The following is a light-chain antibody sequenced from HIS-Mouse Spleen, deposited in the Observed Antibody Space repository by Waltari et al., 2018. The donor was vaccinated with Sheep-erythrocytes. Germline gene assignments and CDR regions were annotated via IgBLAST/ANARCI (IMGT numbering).Light chain of an antibody. CDR1: SSNIRTHS. V-gene: IGLV1-51*01. Sequence: QSVLTPPPSVSAAPGQKVPIPCSGSSSNIRTHSVSWYQQLPGTAPKLLIYDNNKRPSGIPDRFSGSKSGTSATLGITGLQTGDEADYYYGTWDSSLSALFVFGTGTKVTVL. CDR3: GTWDSSLSALFV. J-gene: IGLJ1*01. CDR2: DNN.